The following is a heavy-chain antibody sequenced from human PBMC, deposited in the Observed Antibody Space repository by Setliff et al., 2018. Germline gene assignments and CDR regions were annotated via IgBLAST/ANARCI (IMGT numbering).Heavy chain of an antibody. J-gene: IGHJ4*02. CDR3: ARDKPDFVVVEAAARLDY. D-gene: IGHD2-15*01. Sequence: GASVKVSCKASGYTFKNHGVSWVRQAPGQGLEWMGWIGTYDANTIYSQKFQGRVIMTTDTSTSTVYMDLRNLRSDDTAVYYCARDKPDFVVVEAAARLDYWGQGSLVTVSS. V-gene: IGHV1-18*01. CDR2: IGTYDANT. CDR1: GYTFKNHG.